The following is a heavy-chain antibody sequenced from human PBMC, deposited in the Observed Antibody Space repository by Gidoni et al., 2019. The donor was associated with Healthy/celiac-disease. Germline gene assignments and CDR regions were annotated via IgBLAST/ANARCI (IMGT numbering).Heavy chain of an antibody. J-gene: IGHJ4*02. CDR1: GGTFSRYT. V-gene: IGHV1-69*08. CDR2: IIPILGIA. D-gene: IGHD6-19*01. CDR3: AREASHSSGWYYFDY. Sequence: QVQLLQSGAEVKKPGSSVKVSCKASGGTFSRYTISWVRQAPGQGLEWMGRIIPILGIANYAQKFQGRVTITADKSTSTAYMELSSLRSEDTAVYYCAREASHSSGWYYFDYWGQGTLVTVSS.